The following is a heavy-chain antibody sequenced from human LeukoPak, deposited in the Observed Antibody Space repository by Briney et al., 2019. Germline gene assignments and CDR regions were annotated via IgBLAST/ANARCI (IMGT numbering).Heavy chain of an antibody. V-gene: IGHV1-46*01. J-gene: IGHJ6*02. CDR1: GYPFTGYY. CDR3: ARSQRGGGGMDV. Sequence: GASVKVSCKASGYPFTGYYMHWVRQAPGQGLEWMGIINPSGGSTSYAQKFQGRVTMTRDTSTSTVYMELSSLRSEDTAVYYCARSQRGGGGMDVWGQGTTVTVSS. D-gene: IGHD6-25*01. CDR2: INPSGGST.